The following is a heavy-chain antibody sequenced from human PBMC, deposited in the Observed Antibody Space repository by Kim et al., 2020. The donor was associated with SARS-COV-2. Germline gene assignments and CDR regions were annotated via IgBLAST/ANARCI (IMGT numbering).Heavy chain of an antibody. CDR1: GYTFSDCQ. CDR3: ARGYSGYDIDH. D-gene: IGHD5-12*01. CDR2: INPNSGGT. Sequence: ASVKVSCTASGYTFSDCQMHWVRQAPGQGLEWMGWINPNSGGTKYAQMFQGRVTMTRDIFIDTAYMELSRLRFDDTAVYFCARGYSGYDIDHWGQGTLVTVSS. V-gene: IGHV1-2*02. J-gene: IGHJ4*02.